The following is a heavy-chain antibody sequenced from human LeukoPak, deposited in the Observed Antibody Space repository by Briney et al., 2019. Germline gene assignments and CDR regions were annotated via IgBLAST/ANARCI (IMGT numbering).Heavy chain of an antibody. CDR3: AREMRATISRYFDL. Sequence: GGSLRLSCAASGFTFSSYEMNWVRQAPGKGLEWVSYISSSGSTIYYADSVKGRFTIPRDNAQNSLSLQMNSLRAEDTAVYYCAREMRATISRYFDLWGRGTLVTVSS. J-gene: IGHJ2*01. CDR1: GFTFSSYE. CDR2: ISSSGSTI. D-gene: IGHD5-24*01. V-gene: IGHV3-48*03.